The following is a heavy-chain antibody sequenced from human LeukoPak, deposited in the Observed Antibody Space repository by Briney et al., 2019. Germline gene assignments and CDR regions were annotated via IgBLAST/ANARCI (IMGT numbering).Heavy chain of an antibody. CDR2: IYYSGST. J-gene: IGHJ4*02. D-gene: IGHD4-17*01. CDR1: GGSISSGGYY. Sequence: SETLSLTCTVSGGSISSGGYYWSWIRQHPGKGLEWIGYIYYSGSTYYNPSLKGRVTISVDTSKNQFSLKLSSVTAADTAVYYCARQYYRDYASGFDYWGQGTLVTVSS. CDR3: ARQYYRDYASGFDY. V-gene: IGHV4-31*03.